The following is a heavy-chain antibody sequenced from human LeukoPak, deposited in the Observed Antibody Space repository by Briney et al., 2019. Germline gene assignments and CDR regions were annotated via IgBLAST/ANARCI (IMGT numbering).Heavy chain of an antibody. CDR2: ISGSGDNT. CDR3: AKGSYYDSSGSFYFDY. CDR1: GFTLSSYA. Sequence: GGSLRLSCAASGFTLSSYAMSWVRQAPGKGLEWVSGISGSGDNTYYADSVKGRFTISRDNSKNTPYVQVNSLGTEDTAAYYCAKGSYYDSSGSFYFDYWGQGTLVTVSS. J-gene: IGHJ4*02. V-gene: IGHV3-23*01. D-gene: IGHD3-22*01.